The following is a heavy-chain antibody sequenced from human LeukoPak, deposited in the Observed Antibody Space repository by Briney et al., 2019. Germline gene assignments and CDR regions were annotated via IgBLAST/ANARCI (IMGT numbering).Heavy chain of an antibody. Sequence: GGSLRLSCAASGFTFSSYAMSWVRQAAGKGLEWVSAISGSGGSTYYADSVKGRFAISRDNSKNTLYLQMNSLRAEDTAVYYCAKEGRVVVAAYFDYWGQGTLVTVSS. D-gene: IGHD2-15*01. CDR3: AKEGRVVVAAYFDY. CDR1: GFTFSSYA. CDR2: ISGSGGST. V-gene: IGHV3-23*01. J-gene: IGHJ4*02.